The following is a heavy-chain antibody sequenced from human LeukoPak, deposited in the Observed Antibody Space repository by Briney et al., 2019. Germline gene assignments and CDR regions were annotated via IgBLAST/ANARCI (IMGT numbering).Heavy chain of an antibody. CDR2: IKQDGSEK. J-gene: IGHJ4*02. CDR3: AKMRTRWLPFDY. V-gene: IGHV3-7*01. Sequence: GGSLRLSCAASGFTFSSHWMSWVRQAPGKGLEWVANIKQDGSEKYYVDSVKGRFTISRDNAKNSLYLQMNSLRAEDTAVYYCAKMRTRWLPFDYWGQGTLVTVSS. CDR1: GFTFSSHW. D-gene: IGHD5-24*01.